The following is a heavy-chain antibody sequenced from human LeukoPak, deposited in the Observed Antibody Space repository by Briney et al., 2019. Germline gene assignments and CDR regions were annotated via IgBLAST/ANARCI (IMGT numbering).Heavy chain of an antibody. CDR1: GGSISSGGYS. CDR3: ARALLWSGDAFDI. D-gene: IGHD3-10*01. J-gene: IGHJ3*02. Sequence: PSETLSLTCAVSGGSISSGGYSWSWIRQPPGKGLEWIGYIYHSGSTYYNPSLKSRVTISVDRSKNQFSLKLSSVTAADTAVYYCARALLWSGDAFDIWGQGTMVTVSS. V-gene: IGHV4-30-2*01. CDR2: IYHSGST.